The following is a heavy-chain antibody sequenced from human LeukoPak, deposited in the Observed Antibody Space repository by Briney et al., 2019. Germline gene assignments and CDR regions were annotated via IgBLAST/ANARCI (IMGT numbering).Heavy chain of an antibody. D-gene: IGHD4-23*01. CDR1: GFTFSSYG. CDR2: IWYDGSNK. J-gene: IGHJ6*02. V-gene: IGHV3-33*01. CDR3: AGNSGYYYYYGMDV. Sequence: GRSLRLSCVASGFTFSSYGMHWVRQAPGKGLEWVAVIWYDGSNKYYADSVKGRFTISRDNSKNTLYLQMNSLRAEDTAVYYCAGNSGYYYYYGMDVWGQGTTVTVSS.